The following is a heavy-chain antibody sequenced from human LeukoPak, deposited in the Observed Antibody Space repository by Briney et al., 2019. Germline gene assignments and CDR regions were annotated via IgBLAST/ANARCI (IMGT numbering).Heavy chain of an antibody. CDR2: ISGSGGST. CDR3: AKSGDYGDYGESNYFDY. J-gene: IGHJ4*02. V-gene: IGHV3-23*01. D-gene: IGHD4-17*01. Sequence: GGSLRLSCAASGFTFSSYAMSWVRQAPGKGLEWVSAISGSGGSTYYADSVKGRFTISRDNSKNTPYLQMNSLRAEDTAVYYCAKSGDYGDYGESNYFDYWGQGTLVTVSS. CDR1: GFTFSSYA.